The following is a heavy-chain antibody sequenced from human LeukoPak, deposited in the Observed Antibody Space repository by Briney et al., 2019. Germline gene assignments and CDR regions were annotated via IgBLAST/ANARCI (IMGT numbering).Heavy chain of an antibody. V-gene: IGHV4-34*01. D-gene: IGHD3-22*01. CDR2: INHSGST. Sequence: SETLSLTCAVDGRSFSGYYWSLIRQPPGKGLEWIGEINHSGSTNYNPSLKSRVTISVDTSKNQFSLKLSSVTAADTAVYYCASLMIVQSEGFDYWGQGTLVTVSS. CDR1: GRSFSGYY. CDR3: ASLMIVQSEGFDY. J-gene: IGHJ4*02.